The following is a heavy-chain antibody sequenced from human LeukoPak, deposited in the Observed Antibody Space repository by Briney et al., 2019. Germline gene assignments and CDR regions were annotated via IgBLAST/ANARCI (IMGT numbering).Heavy chain of an antibody. V-gene: IGHV3-23*01. J-gene: IGHJ4*02. CDR3: AKGVRLWFAFYFDY. CDR2: ISGNGYNT. Sequence: GESLRLSCAGSGFTLGSYAMSWVRQAPGKGLEWVSAISGNGYNTYYADSVKGRFTISSESSGNTLYLQMHNLRAEDTAVYYCAKGVRLWFAFYFDYRGQGTLVTVSS. D-gene: IGHD3-10*01. CDR1: GFTLGSYA.